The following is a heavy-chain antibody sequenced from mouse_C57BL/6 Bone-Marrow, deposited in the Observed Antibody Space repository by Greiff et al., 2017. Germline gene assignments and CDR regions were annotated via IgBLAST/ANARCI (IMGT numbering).Heavy chain of an antibody. Sequence: EVKLMESGGDLVKPGGSLKLSCAASGFTFSSYGLSWVRQTPDKRLEWVATISSGGSYTYYPDSVKGRFTISRDNAKNTLYLQMSSLKSEDTAMYYCARQELGWLLRGFAYGGQGTLVTVSA. CDR1: GFTFSSYG. V-gene: IGHV5-6*01. D-gene: IGHD2-3*01. CDR2: ISSGGSYT. CDR3: ARQELGWLLRGFAY. J-gene: IGHJ3*01.